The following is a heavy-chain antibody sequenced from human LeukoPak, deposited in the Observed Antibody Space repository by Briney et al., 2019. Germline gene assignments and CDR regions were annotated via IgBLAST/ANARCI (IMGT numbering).Heavy chain of an antibody. Sequence: SVKVPCKASGGTFSSYAISWVRQAPGQGLEWMGRIIPIFGTANYAQKFQGRVTITTDESTSTAYMELSSLRSEDTAVYYCARETTSRSDFWSRRFDPWGQGTLVTVSS. CDR3: ARETTSRSDFWSRRFDP. D-gene: IGHD3-3*01. J-gene: IGHJ5*02. CDR1: GGTFSSYA. V-gene: IGHV1-69*05. CDR2: IIPIFGTA.